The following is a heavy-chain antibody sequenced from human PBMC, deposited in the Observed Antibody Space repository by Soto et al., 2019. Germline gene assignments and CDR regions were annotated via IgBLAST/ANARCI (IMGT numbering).Heavy chain of an antibody. D-gene: IGHD3-9*01. CDR3: AKNDILTGYYWGYYFDY. V-gene: IGHV3-23*01. CDR2: ISGSGGST. J-gene: IGHJ4*02. Sequence: GGSLRLSCAASGFTFSSYGMRWVRQAPGKGLEWVSAISGSGGSTYYADSVKGRFTISRDNSKNTLYLQMNSLRAEDTAVYYCAKNDILTGYYWGYYFDYWGQGTLVTVSS. CDR1: GFTFSSYG.